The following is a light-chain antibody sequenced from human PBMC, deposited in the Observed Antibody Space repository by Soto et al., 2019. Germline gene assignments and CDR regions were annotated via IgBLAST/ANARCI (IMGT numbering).Light chain of an antibody. Sequence: DIQMTQSPSSLSASVGDRVTITCQASQDISNYLNWYQQKPGKAPRLLIYDASNLETGVTSKFSGSGSGTHFTFTIRSLQHEDIGTYYCQQYRNRPISTFGPGTKVDIK. CDR1: QDISNY. CDR3: QQYRNRPIST. CDR2: DAS. V-gene: IGKV1-33*01. J-gene: IGKJ3*01.